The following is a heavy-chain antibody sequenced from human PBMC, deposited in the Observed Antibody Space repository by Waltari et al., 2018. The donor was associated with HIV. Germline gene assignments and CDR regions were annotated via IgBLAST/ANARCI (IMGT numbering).Heavy chain of an antibody. D-gene: IGHD1-26*01. CDR2: INPNGGDT. CDR1: GYTFTAYF. CDR3: AKVSEGRTTFDY. J-gene: IGHJ4*02. Sequence: QVQLVQSGADVKKPGASVKVSCKASGYTFTAYFIHGVRQAPGQGLEWMGWINPNGGDTVNAQRFQGRVALTRDASINTAYMELSRLRSDDTAVYYCAKVSEGRTTFDYWGQGTLVTVSS. V-gene: IGHV1-2*02.